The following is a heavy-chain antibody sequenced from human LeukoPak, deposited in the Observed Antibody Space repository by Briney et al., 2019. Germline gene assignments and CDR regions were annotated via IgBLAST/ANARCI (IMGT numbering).Heavy chain of an antibody. Sequence: GRSLRLSCAASGFTFSSYAMHWVRQAPGKGLEWVAVISYDGSNKYYADSVKGRFTISRDNSKNTLYLQMNSLRAEDTAVYYCARTRKQQQLVGYFDYWGQGTLVTVSS. V-gene: IGHV3-30-3*01. CDR3: ARTRKQQQLVGYFDY. CDR1: GFTFSSYA. CDR2: ISYDGSNK. J-gene: IGHJ4*02. D-gene: IGHD6-13*01.